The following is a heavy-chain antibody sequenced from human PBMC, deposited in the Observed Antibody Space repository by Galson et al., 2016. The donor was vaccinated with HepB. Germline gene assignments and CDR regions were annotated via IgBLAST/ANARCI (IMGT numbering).Heavy chain of an antibody. CDR3: ARGMVRGVSITFFDY. D-gene: IGHD3-10*01. V-gene: IGHV1-46*03. Sequence: SVKVSCKASGYTFTSYYIQWMRQAPGQGLEWMGIINPSGGSTNYAQNLQGRVTVTRDTYTSTVYMGLSSLKSEDTAVYYCARGMVRGVSITFFDYWGQGTLVTVSS. J-gene: IGHJ4*02. CDR1: GYTFTSYY. CDR2: INPSGGST.